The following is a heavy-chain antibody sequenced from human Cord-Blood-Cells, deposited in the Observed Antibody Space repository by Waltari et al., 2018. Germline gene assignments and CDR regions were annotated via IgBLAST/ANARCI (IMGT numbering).Heavy chain of an antibody. V-gene: IGHV3-30-3*01. CDR2: ISYDGSNK. Sequence: QVQLVESGGGVVQPGRSLRLSCAASGFTFSSYAMHWVRQAPGKGLEWVAVISYDGSNKYFADSVKVRFTISRDNSKNTLYLQMNSLRAEDTAVYYCARDDLLYDFWSGRRGDYGMDVWGQGTTVTVSS. J-gene: IGHJ6*02. D-gene: IGHD3-3*01. CDR1: GFTFSSYA. CDR3: ARDDLLYDFWSGRRGDYGMDV.